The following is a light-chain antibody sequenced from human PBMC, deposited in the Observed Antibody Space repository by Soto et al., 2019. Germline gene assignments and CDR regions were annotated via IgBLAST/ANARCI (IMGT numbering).Light chain of an antibody. Sequence: VLTQSPGTLSLCPGERATLFFGAGQSVDSGDLAWYQQKPGQAPRLLIYGASNRATGIPDRFRGSGSETDFTLTMSGVEPEDSAMYFCQKYDTSPYTFGQGTRLENK. CDR3: QKYDTSPYT. CDR1: QSVDSGD. V-gene: IGKV3-20*01. J-gene: IGKJ5*01. CDR2: GAS.